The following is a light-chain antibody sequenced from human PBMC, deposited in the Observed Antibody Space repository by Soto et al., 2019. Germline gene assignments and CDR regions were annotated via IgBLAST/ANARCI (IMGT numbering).Light chain of an antibody. CDR2: GAS. V-gene: IGKV3-11*01. CDR3: QQRSNWPPIT. J-gene: IGKJ5*01. CDR1: QSLSNNIY. Sequence: PGTLSLSPGERATLSCRASQSLSNNIYLAWYQQKPGQAPRLLIYGASTRATGIPARFSGSGSGTDFTLTISSLEPEDFAVYYCQQRSNWPPITFGQGTRLEI.